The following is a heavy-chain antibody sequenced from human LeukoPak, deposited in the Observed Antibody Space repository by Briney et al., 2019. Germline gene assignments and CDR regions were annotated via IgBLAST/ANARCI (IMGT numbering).Heavy chain of an antibody. CDR2: ISSSSSTI. CDR3: AKDIFFRGVILGAFDI. CDR1: GFTFSSYS. Sequence: PGGSLRLSCAASGFTFSSYSMNWVRQAPGKGLEWVSYISSSSSTIYYADSVKGRFTIPRDNAKNSLYLQMNSLRAEDTALYYCAKDIFFRGVILGAFDIWGQGTMVTVSS. D-gene: IGHD3-10*01. J-gene: IGHJ3*02. V-gene: IGHV3-48*04.